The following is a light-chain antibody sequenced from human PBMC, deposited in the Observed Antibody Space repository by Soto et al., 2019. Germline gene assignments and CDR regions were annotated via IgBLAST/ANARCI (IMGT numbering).Light chain of an antibody. CDR1: QSISNT. V-gene: IGKV3-15*01. J-gene: IGKJ3*01. CDR3: QQYNERPLT. CDR2: GAS. Sequence: EIVMTQSPATLSVSPGERAILSCRASQSISNTLASYQRKPGQPPRLLIYGASTRATGVPPRFSGSGSGTEITLTISSLQSEDFAVYYCQQYNERPLTFGPGTKVDV.